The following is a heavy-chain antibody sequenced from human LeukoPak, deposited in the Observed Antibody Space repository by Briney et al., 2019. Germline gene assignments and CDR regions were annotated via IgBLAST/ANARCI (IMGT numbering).Heavy chain of an antibody. Sequence: GGSLRLSCAASGFTFSSFGMHWVRQAPGKGLEWVAFIRFDGSDKYYADSVKGRFTISRDNSKNSLYLQMNSLRAEDTAVYYCARDRGADYYGSGSYYTLDAFDIWGQGTMVTVSS. CDR1: GFTFSSFG. V-gene: IGHV3-30*02. J-gene: IGHJ3*02. CDR3: ARDRGADYYGSGSYYTLDAFDI. D-gene: IGHD3-10*01. CDR2: IRFDGSDK.